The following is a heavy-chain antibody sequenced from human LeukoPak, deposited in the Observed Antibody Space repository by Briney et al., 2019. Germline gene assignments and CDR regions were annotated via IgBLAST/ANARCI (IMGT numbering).Heavy chain of an antibody. CDR3: ARVSYWFDP. CDR1: GFPFKSYA. V-gene: IGHV3-21*01. J-gene: IGHJ5*02. CDR2: ISSDSSYI. Sequence: PGGALGLSLGASGFPFKSYAMNWGRQGPGKGLEWVSSISSDSSYINYADSVKGRFTISRDNAKNSLYLQMNSLRAEDTAVYYCARVSYWFDPWGQGTLVTVSS.